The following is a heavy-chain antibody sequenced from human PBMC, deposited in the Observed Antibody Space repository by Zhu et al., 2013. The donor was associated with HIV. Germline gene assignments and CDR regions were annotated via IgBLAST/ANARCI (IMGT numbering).Heavy chain of an antibody. J-gene: IGHJ4*02. Sequence: QVQLLESGPGLVKPSQTLSLTCTVSGDSIGNGNFYWNWIRQHPVRGLEWIGHIYYSGSTYYSPSLQSRVTVSVDTSKNQFSLQLRSVTAADAAVYFCARSAQIRAVPLHFDFWGQGALVTVSS. CDR1: GDSIGNGNFY. D-gene: IGHD3-10*01. CDR3: ARSAQIRAVPLHFDF. V-gene: IGHV4-31*03. CDR2: IYYSGST.